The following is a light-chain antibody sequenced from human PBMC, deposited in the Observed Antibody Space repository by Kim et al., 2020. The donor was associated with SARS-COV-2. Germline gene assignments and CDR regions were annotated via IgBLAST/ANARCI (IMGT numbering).Light chain of an antibody. CDR3: QQYGSSPRT. J-gene: IGKJ2*01. V-gene: IGKV3-20*01. CDR2: GAS. CDR1: QSVSSSY. Sequence: SPGERAALSCRASQSVSSSYLAWYQQKPGQAPRLLIYGASSRATGIPDRFSGTGSGTDFTLTISRLEPEDFAVYYCQQYGSSPRTFGQGTKLEI.